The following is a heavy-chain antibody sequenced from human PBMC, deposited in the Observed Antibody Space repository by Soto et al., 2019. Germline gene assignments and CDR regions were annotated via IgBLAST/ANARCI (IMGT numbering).Heavy chain of an antibody. CDR1: GGSISSVGYY. Sequence: SETLSLTCTVSGGSISSVGYYWSWIRQHPGKGLEWIGYIYYSGSTYYNPSLKSRVTISVDTSKNQFSLKLSSVTAADTAVYYSAKSWGLTPQGNAFDIWGQGTMVTVSS. CDR3: AKSWGLTPQGNAFDI. J-gene: IGHJ3*02. CDR2: IYYSGST. V-gene: IGHV4-31*03. D-gene: IGHD3-16*01.